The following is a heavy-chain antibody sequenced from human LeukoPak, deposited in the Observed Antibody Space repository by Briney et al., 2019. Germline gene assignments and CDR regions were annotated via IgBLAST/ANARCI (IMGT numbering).Heavy chain of an antibody. Sequence: PGGSLRLSCAASGFTFSSYSMNWVRQAPGKGLEWVSSISSSDSYIYYADSVKGRFTISRDSAKNSLYLQMNSLRAEDTAVYYCARVDYDILTGYYIYAFDIWGQGTMVTVSS. CDR3: ARVDYDILTGYYIYAFDI. CDR1: GFTFSSYS. CDR2: ISSSDSYI. J-gene: IGHJ3*02. D-gene: IGHD3-9*01. V-gene: IGHV3-21*01.